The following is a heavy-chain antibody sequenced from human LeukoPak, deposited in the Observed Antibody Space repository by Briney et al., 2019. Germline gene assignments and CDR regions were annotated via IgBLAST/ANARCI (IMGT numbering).Heavy chain of an antibody. J-gene: IGHJ6*03. V-gene: IGHV4-34*01. Sequence: SETLSLTCAIYGGSFSSYYWSWIRQPPGKGLEWIGEINHSGSTYYNPSLKSRVTISVDTSKNQFSLKLSSVTAADTAVYYCGALLGARHDYYYYYMDVWGKGTTVTVSS. D-gene: IGHD6-6*01. CDR3: GALLGARHDYYYYYMDV. CDR2: INHSGST. CDR1: GGSFSSYY.